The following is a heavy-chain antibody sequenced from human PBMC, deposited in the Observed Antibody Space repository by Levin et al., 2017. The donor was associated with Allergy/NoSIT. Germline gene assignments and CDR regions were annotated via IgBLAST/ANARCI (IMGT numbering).Heavy chain of an antibody. Sequence: SETLSLTCTVSGDSIRSEYWTWIRKPPGKRLEWIGYIFHSGSTTYNPSFQGRVTMSVDASLKHFSLKLKSVTAADTAIYYCARYRGVSASGLDVWGRGTSVTVSS. J-gene: IGHJ6*02. CDR3: ARYRGVSASGLDV. CDR1: GDSIRSEY. D-gene: IGHD3-10*01. V-gene: IGHV4-59*01. CDR2: IFHSGST.